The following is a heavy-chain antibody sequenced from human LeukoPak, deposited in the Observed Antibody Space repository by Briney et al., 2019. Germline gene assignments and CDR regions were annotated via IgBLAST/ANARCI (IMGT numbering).Heavy chain of an antibody. D-gene: IGHD3-22*01. CDR3: ARDGQPYYYDSSGYSFDY. V-gene: IGHV1-46*01. J-gene: IGHJ4*02. Sequence: ASVTVSCKASGYTFTSYYMHWLRQAPGQGLEWMGLINPSGGSTNYAQKFQGRVTMTRDTSTSTAYMELSSLRSEDRAVYYCARDGQPYYYDSSGYSFDYWGQGTLVTVSS. CDR2: INPSGGST. CDR1: GYTFTSYY.